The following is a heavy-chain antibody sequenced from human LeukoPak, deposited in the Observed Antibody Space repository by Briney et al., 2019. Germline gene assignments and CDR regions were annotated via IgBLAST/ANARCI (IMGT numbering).Heavy chain of an antibody. J-gene: IGHJ4*02. CDR2: IKGDGSST. CDR3: ARDGYSFGHDFDY. V-gene: IGHV3-74*01. CDR1: GFTFSSYW. Sequence: PGGSLRLSCAASGFTFSSYWMHWVRHTPGKGLVWVSRIKGDGSSTSYADSVKGRVSIYRDNAKNTLYLQMNSLRAEDTAVYYCARDGYSFGHDFDYWGQGTLVTVSS. D-gene: IGHD5-18*01.